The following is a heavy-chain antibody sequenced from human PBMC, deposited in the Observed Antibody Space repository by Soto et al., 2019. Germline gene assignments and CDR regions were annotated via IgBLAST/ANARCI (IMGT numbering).Heavy chain of an antibody. CDR1: GGSLRSGGYY. D-gene: IGHD5-18*01. CDR2: IYYRGNS. V-gene: IGHV4-31*03. CDR3: ARGYLYSYEDSSYGMDF. Sequence: PPEKLCLTYTFSGGSLRSGGYYWSWIRQHPGKGLEWIGYIYYRGNSYYNPSLKSRVSISGDTSKNQFSLTVNSVTAADTAVYYCARGYLYSYEDSSYGMDFWCQGTTVTLSS. J-gene: IGHJ6*02.